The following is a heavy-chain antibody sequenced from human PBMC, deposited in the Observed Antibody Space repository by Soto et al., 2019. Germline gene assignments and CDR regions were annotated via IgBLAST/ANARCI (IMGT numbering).Heavy chain of an antibody. Sequence: QVQLQESGPGLVKPSGTLSLTCAVSGGSISSSNWWSWVRQPPGKGLEWIGEIDHSGSTNYNPSLKSRVTKSVDKSKNQFALKLSAVTAADTAVYYCARVRVGATDRAEYFQHWGQGTLVTVSS. CDR1: GGSISSSNW. CDR2: IDHSGST. D-gene: IGHD1-26*01. CDR3: ARVRVGATDRAEYFQH. J-gene: IGHJ1*01. V-gene: IGHV4-4*02.